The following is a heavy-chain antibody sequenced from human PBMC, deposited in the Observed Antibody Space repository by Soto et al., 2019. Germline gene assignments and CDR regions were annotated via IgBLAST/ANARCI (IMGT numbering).Heavy chain of an antibody. CDR1: GFTFSSYS. J-gene: IGHJ6*02. Sequence: GVSLRLSCAASGFTFSSYSMNWVRQAPGKGLEWVSYISSSSSTIYYADSVKGRFTISRDNAKNSLYLQMNSLRDEDTAVYYCARDTVTTSYYYYGMDVWGQGTTVTVSS. V-gene: IGHV3-48*02. CDR2: ISSSSSTI. CDR3: ARDTVTTSYYYYGMDV. D-gene: IGHD4-4*01.